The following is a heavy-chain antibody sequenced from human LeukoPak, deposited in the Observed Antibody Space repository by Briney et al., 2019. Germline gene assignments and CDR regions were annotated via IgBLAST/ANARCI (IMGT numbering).Heavy chain of an antibody. CDR3: AKVNYYYMDV. J-gene: IGHJ6*03. CDR2: ISWDGGST. V-gene: IGHV3-43*01. CDR1: GFTFDEYT. Sequence: PGGSLRLSYAASGFTFDEYTMHWVSQAPGKCLEWVSLISWDGGSTYYADSVKGRFTISRDNSKNSLYLQMNSLRTEDTALYYCAKVNYYYMDVWGKGPTVTVSS.